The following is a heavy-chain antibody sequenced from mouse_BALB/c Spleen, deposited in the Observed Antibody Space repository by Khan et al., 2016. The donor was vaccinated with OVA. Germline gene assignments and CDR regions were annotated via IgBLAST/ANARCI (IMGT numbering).Heavy chain of an antibody. V-gene: IGHV2-3*01. CDR3: TKQNQGTLYAMDC. Sequence: QVQLKESGPGLVAPSQSLSITCTVSGFSLTTYGVSWVRQPPGKGLVWLGVIWGDGSTNYHSDLISSLTLSKDNSKSHVVFKLNSLHNDDTGKYYCTKQNQGTLYAMDCGGQGTSGTVSS. CDR2: IWGDGST. D-gene: IGHD2-14*01. J-gene: IGHJ4*01. CDR1: GFSLTTYG.